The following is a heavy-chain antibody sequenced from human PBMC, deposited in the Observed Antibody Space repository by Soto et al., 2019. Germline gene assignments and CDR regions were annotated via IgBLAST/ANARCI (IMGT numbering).Heavy chain of an antibody. CDR1: GASVSSGSYY. J-gene: IGHJ6*02. V-gene: IGHV4-61*01. Sequence: QVQLQESGPGLVKPSETLSLTCTVSGASVSSGSYYWSWIRQPPGRGLEWIGYIYSSGGSNYNPSLKTRVTISVDTSKNQFSLKVTSVTAADTAVSYCAREDFYSGIDVWGQGTTVTVSS. CDR2: IYSSGGS. CDR3: AREDFYSGIDV.